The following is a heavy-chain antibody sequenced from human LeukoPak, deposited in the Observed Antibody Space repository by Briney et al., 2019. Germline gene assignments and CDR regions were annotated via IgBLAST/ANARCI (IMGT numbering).Heavy chain of an antibody. CDR2: INPNSGGT. V-gene: IGHV1-2*02. CDR1: GYTFTGYY. Sequence: GASVKVSCKASGYTFTGYYMHWVRQAPGQGLEWMGWINPNSGGTNYAQKFQGRVTMTRDMSTSTVYMELSSLRSEDTAVYYCARVPVVAATGDFDYWGQGTLVTVSS. J-gene: IGHJ4*02. D-gene: IGHD2-15*01. CDR3: ARVPVVAATGDFDY.